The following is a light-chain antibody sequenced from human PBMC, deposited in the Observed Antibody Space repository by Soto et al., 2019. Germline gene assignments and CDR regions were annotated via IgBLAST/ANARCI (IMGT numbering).Light chain of an antibody. V-gene: IGKV1-16*01. Sequence: DIQMTQSPSSLSASVGDRVTITCRASQGISNDLAWFQLKPGKAPKSLIYGSFRLQSGVPSRCSGSGSGTDFTLTISSLQPEDFATYYGQQYNSHPFTFGPGTRVDIK. CDR1: QGISND. CDR3: QQYNSHPFT. CDR2: GSF. J-gene: IGKJ3*01.